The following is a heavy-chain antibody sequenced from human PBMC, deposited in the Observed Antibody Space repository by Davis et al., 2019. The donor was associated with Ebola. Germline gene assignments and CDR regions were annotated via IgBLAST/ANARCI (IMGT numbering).Heavy chain of an antibody. CDR2: ITSSSGYI. D-gene: IGHD5-18*01. Sequence: GESLKISCAASGFAFSSDTMNWVRQAPGKGLEWVSSITSSSGYIYYADSVKGRFTISRDNAKNSLYLQMNSLRAEDTAVYYCARDWDAAKVTFCSWGQGTLVTISS. CDR1: GFAFSSDT. J-gene: IGHJ5*02. V-gene: IGHV3-21*01. CDR3: ARDWDAAKVTFCS.